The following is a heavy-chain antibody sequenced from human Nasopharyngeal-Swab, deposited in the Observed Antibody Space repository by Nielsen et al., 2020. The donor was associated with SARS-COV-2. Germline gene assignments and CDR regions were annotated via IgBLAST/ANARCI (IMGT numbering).Heavy chain of an antibody. D-gene: IGHD4-17*01. CDR1: GDTFSNYA. CDR2: VIPISGTT. J-gene: IGHJ6*02. CDR3: ARVPGTTTESYYYYGMDV. V-gene: IGHV1-69*13. Sequence: SVKVSCKASGDTFSNYALSWVRQAPGQGLEWMGGVIPISGTTRHAQKFQGRVTISADEFTTTAYMELSSLGFEDTAVYYCARVPGTTTESYYYYGMDVWGQGTTVTVSS.